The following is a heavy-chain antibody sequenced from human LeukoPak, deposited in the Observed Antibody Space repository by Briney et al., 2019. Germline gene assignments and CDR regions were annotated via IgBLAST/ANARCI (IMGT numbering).Heavy chain of an antibody. CDR1: GFTFSSYE. D-gene: IGHD6-13*01. CDR2: ISSSGSII. Sequence: GGSLRLSCAASGFTFSSYEMNWVRQAPGKGLEFISYISSSGSIIYYADSVKGRFTISRDNAKNSLYLQMNSLRAEDTAVYHCARVAYNSSWYPPFDYWGQGTLVTVSS. J-gene: IGHJ4*02. V-gene: IGHV3-48*03. CDR3: ARVAYNSSWYPPFDY.